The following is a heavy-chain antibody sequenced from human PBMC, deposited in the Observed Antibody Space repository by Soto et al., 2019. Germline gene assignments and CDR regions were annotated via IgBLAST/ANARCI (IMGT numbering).Heavy chain of an antibody. Sequence: PGGSLRLSCAASGLTFSSYAMSWVRQAPGQGLEWVSTISGSATYTYYADSVKGRCTVSRDNSKNTVYLEMSSLRAEDTAVYFCAKVQATMIPARAFDYWGQGTLVPVSS. CDR2: ISGSATYT. CDR1: GLTFSSYA. D-gene: IGHD3-22*01. J-gene: IGHJ4*02. CDR3: AKVQATMIPARAFDY. V-gene: IGHV3-23*01.